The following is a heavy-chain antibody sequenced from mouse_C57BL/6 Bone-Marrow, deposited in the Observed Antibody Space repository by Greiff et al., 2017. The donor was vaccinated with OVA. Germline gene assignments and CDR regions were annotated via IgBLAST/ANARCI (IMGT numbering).Heavy chain of an antibody. CDR1: GFTFSDYY. V-gene: IGHV5-12*01. CDR3: ARRGLGPPYYAMDY. D-gene: IGHD4-1*01. Sequence: EVQLVESGGGLVQPGGSLKLSCAASGFTFSDYYMYWVRQTPEKRLEWVAYISNGGGSTYYPDTVKGRFTISRDNAKNTLYLQMSRLKSEDTAMYDCARRGLGPPYYAMDYWGQGTSVTVSS. CDR2: ISNGGGST. J-gene: IGHJ4*01.